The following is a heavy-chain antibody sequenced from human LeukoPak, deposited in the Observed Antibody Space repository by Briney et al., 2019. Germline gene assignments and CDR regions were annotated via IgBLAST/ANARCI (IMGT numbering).Heavy chain of an antibody. CDR1: GFTFSNYG. V-gene: IGHV3-23*01. CDR3: AKDCTNGVCYALDI. D-gene: IGHD2-8*01. J-gene: IGHJ3*02. Sequence: QPGGSLRLSCAASGFTFSNYGMSWVRQAPGKGLEWVSAISGSGGSTYYADSVKGRFPISRDNSKNTLYLQMNSLRAEDTAVYYCAKDCTNGVCYALDIWGQGTMVTVSS. CDR2: ISGSGGST.